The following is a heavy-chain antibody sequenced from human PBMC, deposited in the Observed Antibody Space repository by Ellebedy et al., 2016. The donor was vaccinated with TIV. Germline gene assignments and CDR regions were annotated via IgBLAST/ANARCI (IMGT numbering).Heavy chain of an antibody. CDR3: ARDTRFIDHQHNWFDP. Sequence: GESLKISCAASGFTFSDYYMSWIRQAPGKGLEWLSCISNSDSSIFYADSVRGRFTISRDNAKNLLYLQMNSLRAEDTAVYYCARDTRFIDHQHNWFDPWGQGTLVTVSS. CDR1: GFTFSDYY. J-gene: IGHJ5*02. CDR2: ISNSDSSI. V-gene: IGHV3-11*01. D-gene: IGHD2-2*01.